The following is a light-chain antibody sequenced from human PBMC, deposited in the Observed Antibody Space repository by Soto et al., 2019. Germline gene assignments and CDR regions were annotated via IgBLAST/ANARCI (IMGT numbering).Light chain of an antibody. CDR1: SSNIGSNT. V-gene: IGLV1-44*01. CDR3: AAWDDSLNGPFYV. Sequence: QSVLTQPPSASGTPGQRVTISCSGSSSNIGSNTVNWYQQLPGTAPKLLIYSNNQRPSGVPDRFSGPKSGTSASLAISGLQSEDEADYYCAAWDDSLNGPFYVFGTGTKVTVL. CDR2: SNN. J-gene: IGLJ1*01.